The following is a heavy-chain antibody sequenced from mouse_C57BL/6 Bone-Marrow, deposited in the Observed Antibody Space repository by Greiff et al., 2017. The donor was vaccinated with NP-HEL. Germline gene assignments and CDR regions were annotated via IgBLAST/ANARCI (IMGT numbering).Heavy chain of an antibody. CDR3: ARFYYDYDGYYAMDY. Sequence: EVNVVESGGGLVQPGGSLKLSCAASGFTFSDYGMAWVRQAPRKGPAWVAFISNLAYSIYYADTVTGRFTISRENAKNTLYLEMSSLRSEDTAMYYCARFYYDYDGYYAMDYWGQGTSVTVSS. CDR1: GFTFSDYG. D-gene: IGHD2-4*01. CDR2: ISNLAYSI. J-gene: IGHJ4*01. V-gene: IGHV5-15*01.